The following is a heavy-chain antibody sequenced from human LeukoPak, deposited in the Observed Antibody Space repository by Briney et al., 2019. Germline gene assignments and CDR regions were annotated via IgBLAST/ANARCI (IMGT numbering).Heavy chain of an antibody. CDR1: GGSISSGGYY. CDR2: IYYSGST. V-gene: IGHV4-31*03. CDR3: ARDGYSSSWPINWFDP. J-gene: IGHJ5*02. D-gene: IGHD6-13*01. Sequence: SETLSLTCTVSGGSISSGGYYWSWIRQHPGKGLEWIGYIYYSGSTYYNPSLKSRVTISVDTSKNQFSLKLSSVTAADTAVYYCARDGYSSSWPINWFDPWGQGTLVTVSS.